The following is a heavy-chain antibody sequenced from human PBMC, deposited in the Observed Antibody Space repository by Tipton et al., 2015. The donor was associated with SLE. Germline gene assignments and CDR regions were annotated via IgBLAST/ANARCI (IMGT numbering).Heavy chain of an antibody. Sequence: SLRLSCAASGFTFSSYSMNWVRQAPGKGLEWVSYISSSSSTLYYADSVKGRFSISRDNAKNSLYLQMNSLRAEDTAVYYCARGADSSGWYGLYWYFDLWGRGTLVTVSS. D-gene: IGHD6-19*01. CDR3: ARGADSSGWYGLYWYFDL. CDR1: GFTFSSYS. CDR2: ISSSSSTL. V-gene: IGHV3-48*01. J-gene: IGHJ2*01.